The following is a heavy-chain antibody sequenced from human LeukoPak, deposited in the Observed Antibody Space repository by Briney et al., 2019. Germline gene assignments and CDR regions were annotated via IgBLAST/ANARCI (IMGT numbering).Heavy chain of an antibody. CDR3: ARMPLIVWFGELSGYYFDY. Sequence: GGSLRLSCAASGFTFSSYWMSWVRQAPGKGLEWVANIKQDGSEKYYVDSVKGRFTISRDSAKNSLYLQMNSLRAEDTAVYYCARMPLIVWFGELSGYYFDYWGQGTLVTVSS. CDR1: GFTFSSYW. V-gene: IGHV3-7*01. CDR2: IKQDGSEK. J-gene: IGHJ4*02. D-gene: IGHD3-10*01.